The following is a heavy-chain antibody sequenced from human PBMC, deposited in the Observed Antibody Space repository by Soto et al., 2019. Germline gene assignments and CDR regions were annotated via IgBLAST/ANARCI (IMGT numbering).Heavy chain of an antibody. Sequence: GGSLRLSCAASGFTFSGYFLHWVRQAPGKGLVWVSRIRNDGSTADYADSVKGRFTISRDNAKNTLYLQMNSLRVEDTALYYCVRGGIPNSRTNYYAFWGLGTLVTVSS. CDR1: GFTFSGYF. CDR3: VRGGIPNSRTNYYAF. J-gene: IGHJ4*02. D-gene: IGHD3-16*01. V-gene: IGHV3-74*01. CDR2: IRNDGSTA.